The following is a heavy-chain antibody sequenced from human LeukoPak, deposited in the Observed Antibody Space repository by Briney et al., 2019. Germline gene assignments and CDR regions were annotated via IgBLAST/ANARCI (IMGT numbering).Heavy chain of an antibody. CDR3: AKSALIAAAVMFDY. J-gene: IGHJ4*02. Sequence: GGSLRLSCAASGFTFSSYSMNWVRQAPGKGLEWVSSISSSSSYIYYADSVKGRFTISRDNAKNSLYLQMNSLRAEDTAVYYCAKSALIAAAVMFDYWGQGTLVTVSS. CDR2: ISSSSSYI. CDR1: GFTFSSYS. V-gene: IGHV3-21*01. D-gene: IGHD6-13*01.